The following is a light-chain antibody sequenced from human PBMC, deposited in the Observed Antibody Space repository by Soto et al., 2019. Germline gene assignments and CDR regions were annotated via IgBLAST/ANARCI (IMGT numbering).Light chain of an antibody. CDR1: QSVSSSY. J-gene: IGKJ1*01. CDR2: GAS. V-gene: IGKV3-20*01. Sequence: EIVLTQSPGTLSLSPGERTTLSCRASQSVSSSYLAWYQQKPGQAPRLLIYGASTRATGIPDRFSGSGSGTDFTLTISRLEPEDFAVYYCQEYGRSRTFGQGTKWIS. CDR3: QEYGRSRT.